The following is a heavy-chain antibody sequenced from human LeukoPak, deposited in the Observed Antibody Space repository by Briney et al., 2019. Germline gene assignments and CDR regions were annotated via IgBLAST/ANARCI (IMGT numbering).Heavy chain of an antibody. V-gene: IGHV3-49*03. CDR2: IRRRASGGTI. CDR3: TRDQPGYYDRSGYSWGYSQH. CDR1: GVTFGGYY. D-gene: IGHD3-22*01. J-gene: IGHJ1*01. Sequence: RSLSLTCTVYGVTFGGYYMSWFRQAPGKGLEWVGGIRRRASGGTIAYAESVNARFAISSDNSKSLDQRQMNGLKTDETAVAYCTRDQPGYYDRSGYSWGYSQHWGQGTLVTVSS.